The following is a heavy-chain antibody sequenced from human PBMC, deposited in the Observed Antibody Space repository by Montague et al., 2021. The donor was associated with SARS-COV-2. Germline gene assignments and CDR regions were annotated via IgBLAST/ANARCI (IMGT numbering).Heavy chain of an antibody. CDR2: IYWNGDK. V-gene: IGHV2-5*01. D-gene: IGHD3-10*01. J-gene: IGHJ4*02. CDR1: GFSLRSDDVG. Sequence: PALVKPTQTLTLTCTFSGFSLRSDDVGVAWIRQSPGQALEWLAVIYWNGDKRYSPSLQRRLTITKDTSENQVVLTMTNMDPVDTATYYCAHRGMIRGLIFDSWGQGTLVTVSS. CDR3: AHRGMIRGLIFDS.